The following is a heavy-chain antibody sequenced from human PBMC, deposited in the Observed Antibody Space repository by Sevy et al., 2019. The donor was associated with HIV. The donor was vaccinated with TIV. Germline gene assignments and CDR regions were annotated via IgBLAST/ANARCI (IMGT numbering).Heavy chain of an antibody. CDR3: VRGGEGVMPSPLLGLGPWTTYWYFDL. Sequence: SETLSLTCAVYIGSFSGYHWTWIRQSPGKGLEWIRQIDHSGGTNYNPSLKSRVTISVDTSKNQFSLKLRSVTAADTAVYYCVRGGEGVMPSPLLGLGPWTTYWYFDLWGRGTLVTVSS. D-gene: IGHD3-16*01. J-gene: IGHJ2*01. CDR2: IDHSGGT. CDR1: IGSFSGYH. V-gene: IGHV4-34*01.